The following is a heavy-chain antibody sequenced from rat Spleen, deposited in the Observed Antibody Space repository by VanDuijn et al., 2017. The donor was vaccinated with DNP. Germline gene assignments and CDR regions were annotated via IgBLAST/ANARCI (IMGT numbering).Heavy chain of an antibody. CDR2: ISTGGIT. D-gene: IGHD1-11*01. V-gene: IGHV2-6*01. J-gene: IGHJ4*01. CDR3: SRYGDYSALDV. CDR1: GFSISGYS. Sequence: QVQLKESGPGLVQPSQTLSLTCTVSGFSISGYSVHWVRQPSGKVLVWIAAISTGGITYYNSALKSRLNIGRDTSKIQVFLKMDSLQSDDTAIYYCSRYGDYSALDVWGQGTSVTVSS.